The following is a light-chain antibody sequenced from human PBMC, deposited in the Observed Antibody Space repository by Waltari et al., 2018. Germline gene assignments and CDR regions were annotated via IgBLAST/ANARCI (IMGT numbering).Light chain of an antibody. CDR1: QSVLSSSNNKNY. V-gene: IGKV4-1*01. Sequence: DIVMTQSPDSLAVSLGERATTNCKSRQSVLSSSNNKNYLAWYQQKPGQPPKLVIYWASTRESGVPDRFSGSGSGTDFTLTISSLQAEDVAVYYCQQYYSTPVTFGGGTKLEI. CDR2: WAS. CDR3: QQYYSTPVT. J-gene: IGKJ4*01.